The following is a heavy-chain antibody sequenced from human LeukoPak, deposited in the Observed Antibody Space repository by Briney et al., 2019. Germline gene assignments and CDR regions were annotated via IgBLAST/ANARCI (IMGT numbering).Heavy chain of an antibody. D-gene: IGHD3-22*01. J-gene: IGHJ5*02. CDR2: IYPGDSDT. CDR1: GYSFTNYW. Sequence: GESLKISCKGSGYSFTNYWIGWVRQMPGKGLEWMGIIYPGDSDTRYSPSFQGQVTISADNSISTAYLQWSSLKASDTAMYYCARHSLNYYEGWFDPWGQGTLVTVSS. V-gene: IGHV5-51*01. CDR3: ARHSLNYYEGWFDP.